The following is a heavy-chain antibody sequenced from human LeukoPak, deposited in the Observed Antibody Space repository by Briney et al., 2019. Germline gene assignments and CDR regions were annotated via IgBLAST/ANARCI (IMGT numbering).Heavy chain of an antibody. CDR1: GITLSDHY. D-gene: IGHD5-18*01. J-gene: IGHJ5*02. CDR2: ITTGGRTM. CDR3: ARIHRSNWFDP. V-gene: IGHV3-11*01. Sequence: PGGSLRLSCAASGITLSDHYMSWIRQAPGKGPEWVSYITTGGRTMYYADSVRGRFTISGDNAKNSLYLQMNSLRADDTAVYFCARIHRSNWFDPWGQGTLVTVSS.